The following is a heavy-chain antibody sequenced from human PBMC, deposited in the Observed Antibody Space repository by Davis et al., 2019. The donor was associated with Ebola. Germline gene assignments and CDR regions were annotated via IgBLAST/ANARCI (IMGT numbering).Heavy chain of an antibody. CDR2: ISYDGSNK. J-gene: IGHJ5*02. V-gene: IGHV3-30-3*01. Sequence: GESLKISCAASGFTFSSYAMHWVRQAPGKGLEWVAVISYDGSNKYYADSAKGRFTISRDNAKNSLYLQMNSLRAEDTAVYYCASPANVGPWGRGTLVIVSS. CDR1: GFTFSSYA. CDR3: ASPANVGP. D-gene: IGHD2-2*01.